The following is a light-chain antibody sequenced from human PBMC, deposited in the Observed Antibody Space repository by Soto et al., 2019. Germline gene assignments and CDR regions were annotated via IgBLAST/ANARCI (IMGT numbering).Light chain of an antibody. V-gene: IGKV1-39*01. CDR3: QQSYSTLT. J-gene: IGKJ3*01. CDR1: QSISSY. CDR2: TAS. Sequence: DIQMTQSPSSLSASVGDRVTITCRASQSISSYLNWYQQKPGKAPKLLIYTASTLQSRVPSRFSGSGSGTDFTLTISSLEPEDFANYYCQQSYSTLTFGPGTKVDIK.